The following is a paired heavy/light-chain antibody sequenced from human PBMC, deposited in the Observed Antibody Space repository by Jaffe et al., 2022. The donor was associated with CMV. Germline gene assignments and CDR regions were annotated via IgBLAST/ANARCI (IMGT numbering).Light chain of an antibody. CDR1: NIGSKS. Sequence: SYVLTQPPSVSVAPGKTARITCGGNNIGSKSVHWYQQKPGQAPVLVIYYDSDRPSGIPERFSGSNSGNTATLTISRVEAGDEADYYCQVWDSSSDPPEVVFGGGTKLTVL. V-gene: IGLV3-21*04. CDR3: QVWDSSSDPPEVV. J-gene: IGLJ2*01. CDR2: YDS.
Heavy chain of an antibody. Sequence: EVQLVESGGGLVQPGGSLRLSCAASGFTFSSYAMSWVRQAPGKGLEWVSAISGSGGSTYYADSVKGRFTISRDNSKNTLYLQMNSLRAEDTAVYYCAKGYYYDSSGYLDDAFDIWGQGTMVTVSS. CDR3: AKGYYYDSSGYLDDAFDI. CDR1: GFTFSSYA. J-gene: IGHJ3*02. V-gene: IGHV3-23*04. CDR2: ISGSGGST. D-gene: IGHD3-22*01.